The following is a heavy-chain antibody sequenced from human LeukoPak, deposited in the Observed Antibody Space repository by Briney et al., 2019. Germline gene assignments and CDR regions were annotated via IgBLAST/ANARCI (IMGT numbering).Heavy chain of an antibody. CDR2: IKHDGSEI. CDR3: ARDRGHSGYDLYDY. Sequence: GGSLRLSCAASGLSFRNYWMVWVREAPGKGLVWVANIKHDGSEIYYVDSVEGRFTISRDTAKDSLYLQMNSLRVEDTAVYYCARDRGHSGYDLYDYWGQGTLVTVSS. J-gene: IGHJ4*02. D-gene: IGHD5-12*01. V-gene: IGHV3-7*01. CDR1: GLSFRNYW.